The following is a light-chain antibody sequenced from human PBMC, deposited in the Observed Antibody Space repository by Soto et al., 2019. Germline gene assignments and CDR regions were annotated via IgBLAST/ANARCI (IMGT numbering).Light chain of an antibody. V-gene: IGKV3-15*01. CDR3: QQSNDWPLT. CDR1: QSVSSR. CDR2: GAS. J-gene: IGKJ4*02. Sequence: EIVFTQSPGTLSLSPGERAALSCRASQSVSSRLAWYQQKPGQAPRLLIYGASSRATGIPARFSGSGSGTDFTLTISSLQSEDFAVYYCQQSNDWPLTFGGGTKVDIK.